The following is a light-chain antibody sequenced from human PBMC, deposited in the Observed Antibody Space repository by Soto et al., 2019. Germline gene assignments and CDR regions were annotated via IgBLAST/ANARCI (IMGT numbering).Light chain of an antibody. V-gene: IGLV2-8*01. CDR1: DSNSGSNY. J-gene: IGLJ1*01. CDR2: EVN. Sequence: QSVLTQPPSASGTPGQRVTISCSGSDSNSGSNYVYWYQQHPGKAPKLMIYEVNKRPSGVPDRFSGSKSGNTASLTVSGLQAEDEADYYCSSYAGSSNVFGTGTKLTVL. CDR3: SSYAGSSNV.